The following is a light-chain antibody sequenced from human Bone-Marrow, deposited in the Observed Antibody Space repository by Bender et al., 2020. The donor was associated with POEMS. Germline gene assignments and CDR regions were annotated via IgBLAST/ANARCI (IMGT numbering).Light chain of an antibody. CDR2: DDS. CDR1: NIGSKS. V-gene: IGLV3-21*02. CDR3: ASWDDRLNAWV. J-gene: IGLJ3*02. Sequence: SYVLTQPPSVSVAPGQTARITCGGKNIGSKSVHWLQQKPGQAPVLVLYDDSKRPSGIPERFSVSKSGTSASLAISGLQSDDEADYYCASWDDRLNAWVFGGGTKVTVL.